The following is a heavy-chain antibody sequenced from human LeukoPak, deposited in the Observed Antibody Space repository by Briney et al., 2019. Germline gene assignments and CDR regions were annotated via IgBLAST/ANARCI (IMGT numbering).Heavy chain of an antibody. V-gene: IGHV1-69*05. CDR3: ARESTFRYHYYMDV. CDR1: GGTFSSYA. CDR2: IIPIFGTA. D-gene: IGHD3-16*01. Sequence: SVKVSCKASGGTFSSYAISWVRQAPGQGLEWMGRIIPIFGTANYAQKFQGRVTITTDESTSTAYMELSSLRPEDTAVYYCARESTFRYHYYMDVWSKGTTVTVSS. J-gene: IGHJ6*03.